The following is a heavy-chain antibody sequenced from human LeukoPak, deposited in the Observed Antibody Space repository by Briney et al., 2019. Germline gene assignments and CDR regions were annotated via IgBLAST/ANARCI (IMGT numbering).Heavy chain of an antibody. D-gene: IGHD6-13*01. CDR2: IWYDGSNK. V-gene: IGHV3-33*01. J-gene: IGHJ4*02. CDR3: ARTDIAAAGPNDY. CDR1: GFTFSSYG. Sequence: PGRPLRLSCAASGFTFSSYGMHWVRQAPGKGLEWVAVIWYDGSNKYYADSVKGRFTISRDNSKNTLYLQMNSLRAEDTAVYYCARTDIAAAGPNDYWGQGTLVTVSS.